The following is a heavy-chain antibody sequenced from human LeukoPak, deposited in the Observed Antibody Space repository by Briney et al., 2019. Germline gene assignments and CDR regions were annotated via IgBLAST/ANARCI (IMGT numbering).Heavy chain of an antibody. D-gene: IGHD6-13*01. CDR3: ARRPRSSSRVNWFDP. Sequence: SETLSLTCAVYGGSFSGYYWSWTRQPPGKGLEWIGEINHSGSTNYNPSLKSRVTISVDTSKNQFSLKLSSVTAADTAVYYCARRPRSSSRVNWFDPWGQGTLVTVSS. J-gene: IGHJ5*02. V-gene: IGHV4-34*01. CDR1: GGSFSGYY. CDR2: INHSGST.